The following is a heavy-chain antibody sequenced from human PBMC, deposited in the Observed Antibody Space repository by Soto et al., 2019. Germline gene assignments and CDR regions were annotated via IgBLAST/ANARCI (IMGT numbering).Heavy chain of an antibody. Sequence: EVQLLDSGGGLVQPGGSLRLSCAASGFTFSNYAMNWVRQAPGKWLEWVSTISGSGGNTNYPDSVRGRFTISRDNSKNALYLQMNSLRAEDTAVYYCEKVHIRPYYFDSWGQGALVTVSS. CDR3: EKVHIRPYYFDS. J-gene: IGHJ4*02. CDR2: ISGSGGNT. CDR1: GFTFSNYA. V-gene: IGHV3-23*01. D-gene: IGHD2-2*02.